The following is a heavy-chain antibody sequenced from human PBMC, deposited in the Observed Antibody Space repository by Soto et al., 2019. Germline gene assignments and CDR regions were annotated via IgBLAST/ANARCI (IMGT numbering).Heavy chain of an antibody. Sequence: GGSLRLSCAASGFTFSSYEMNWVRQAPGKGLEWVSYISSSGSAIYYADSVKGRFTISRDSAKNSLYLQMNSLRAEDTAVYYCARVGLGVYYFDYWGQGTLVTVSS. CDR1: GFTFSSYE. D-gene: IGHD3-16*01. CDR3: ARVGLGVYYFDY. CDR2: ISSSGSAI. J-gene: IGHJ4*02. V-gene: IGHV3-48*03.